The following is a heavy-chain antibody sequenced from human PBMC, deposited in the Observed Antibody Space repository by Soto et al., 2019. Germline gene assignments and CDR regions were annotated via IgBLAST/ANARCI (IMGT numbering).Heavy chain of an antibody. CDR1: GGTFSDFT. CDR2: IIPMIGAT. J-gene: IGHJ3*02. V-gene: IGHV1-69*06. D-gene: IGHD2-15*01. Sequence: QVQLVQSGSEVKKPGSSVKVSCKASGGTFSDFTLSWLRQAPGRGLEWMGGIIPMIGATNNAQKLKGRLTITTDKSTGTVYMELNSLRSDDTAVYYCARYWSAGTLYGAFDIWGQGTEVTVSP. CDR3: ARYWSAGTLYGAFDI.